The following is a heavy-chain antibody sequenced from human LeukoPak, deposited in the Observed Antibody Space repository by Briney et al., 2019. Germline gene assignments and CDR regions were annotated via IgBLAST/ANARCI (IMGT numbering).Heavy chain of an antibody. CDR1: GFTFEDYA. V-gene: IGHV3-43*02. Sequence: PGGSLRLSCTASGFTFEDYAMHWVRQAPAKGLEWVSLISGDGGTTDYADSVKGRFTISRDNRRNSLYLHMNSLRTEDTALYFCAKVYVGSWYAYDHWGQGTLVTVSS. CDR3: AKVYVGSWYAYDH. CDR2: ISGDGGTT. J-gene: IGHJ4*02. D-gene: IGHD6-13*01.